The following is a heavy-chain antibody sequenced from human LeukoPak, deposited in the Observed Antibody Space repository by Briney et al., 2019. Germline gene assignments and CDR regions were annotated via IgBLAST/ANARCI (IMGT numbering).Heavy chain of an antibody. V-gene: IGHV4-59*08. Sequence: SETLSLTCAVYGGSFSGYYWSWIRQPPGKGLEWIGYIYYSGSTNYNPSLKSRVTISVDTSKNQFSLKLSSVTAADTAVYYCASLYSGSYSFGYWGQGTLVTVSS. D-gene: IGHD1-26*01. CDR3: ASLYSGSYSFGY. CDR2: IYYSGST. J-gene: IGHJ4*02. CDR1: GGSFSGYY.